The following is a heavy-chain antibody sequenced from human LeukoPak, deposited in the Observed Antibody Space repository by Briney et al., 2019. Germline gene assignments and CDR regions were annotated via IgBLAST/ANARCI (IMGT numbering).Heavy chain of an antibody. CDR1: AGYMNSYY. V-gene: IGHV4-34*01. Sequence: PSETLSLTCTVSAGYMNSYYFSWIRQPPGKGLEWIGEINHSGSTNYNPSLKSRVTISVDTSKNQFSLKLSSVTAADTAVYYCARHVRSSWYSVWFDPWGQGTLVTVSS. CDR3: ARHVRSSWYSVWFDP. D-gene: IGHD6-13*01. CDR2: INHSGST. J-gene: IGHJ5*02.